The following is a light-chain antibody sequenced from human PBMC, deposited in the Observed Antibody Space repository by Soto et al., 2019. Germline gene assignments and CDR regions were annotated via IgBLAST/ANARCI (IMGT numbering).Light chain of an antibody. CDR1: SSDVGAYNY. CDR3: SSFTSSSTRV. J-gene: IGLJ1*01. V-gene: IGLV2-14*01. CDR2: DVS. Sequence: QSALTQSASVSGSPGRSITISCTGTSSDVGAYNYVSWYQQHPGKAPKLIIYDVSNRPSGVSNRFSGSKSGNTASLTISALQAEDEADYYCSSFTSSSTRVFGTGTKVTV.